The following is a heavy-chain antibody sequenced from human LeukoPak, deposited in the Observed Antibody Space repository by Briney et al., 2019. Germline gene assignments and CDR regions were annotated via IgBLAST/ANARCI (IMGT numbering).Heavy chain of an antibody. J-gene: IGHJ5*02. CDR3: AGGVLHGGGNWFDP. D-gene: IGHD3-16*01. V-gene: IGHV1-2*06. CDR2: INPNSGGT. Sequence: ASVKVSCKASGYTFTGYYMHWLRQAPGQGLEWMGRINPNSGGTYYAQKFRSRVTMTRDTSISTAYMELASLISDDTAVYYCAGGVLHGGGNWFDPWGQGTLVTVSS. CDR1: GYTFTGYY.